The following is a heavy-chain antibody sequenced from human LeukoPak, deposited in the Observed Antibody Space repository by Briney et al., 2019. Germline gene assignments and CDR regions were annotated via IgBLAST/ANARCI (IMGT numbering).Heavy chain of an antibody. D-gene: IGHD2-15*01. CDR1: GFTFSSHA. CDR3: ASTPDNVVGANYYMDV. V-gene: IGHV3-23*01. CDR2: ISGSGAST. J-gene: IGHJ6*03. Sequence: PGGSLRLSCAAYGFTFSSHAMTWVRQAPGKGLEWVSGISGSGASTYYADSVKGRFTISRDNSKNTLYLQMNNLRADDAAVYYCASTPDNVVGANYYMDVWGKGTTVTVS.